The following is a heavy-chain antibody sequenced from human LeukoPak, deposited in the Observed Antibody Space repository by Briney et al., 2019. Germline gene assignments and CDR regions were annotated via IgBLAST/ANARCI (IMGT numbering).Heavy chain of an antibody. J-gene: IGHJ4*02. CDR1: GFTFSSYV. D-gene: IGHD3-3*01. CDR2: LSARGDST. V-gene: IGHV3-23*01. Sequence: PGKSLRLSCAASGFTFSSYVMSWVRQAPGKGLEWVSGLSARGDSTSYANSVKGRFSISRYNSDDTLYLHMNRLRADDTAIYYCAKVSFFGVVKQSPFFDSWGQGTRVTVSS. CDR3: AKVSFFGVVKQSPFFDS.